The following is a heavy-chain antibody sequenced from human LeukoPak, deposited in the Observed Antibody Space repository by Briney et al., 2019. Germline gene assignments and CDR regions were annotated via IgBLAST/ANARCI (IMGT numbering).Heavy chain of an antibody. Sequence: SETLSLTCTVSGGSISSSSYYWGWIRQPPGKGLEWIGSIYYSGSTYYNPSLKSRVTISVDTPKNQFSLKLSSVTAADTAVYYCARGWGYCSSTSCYTGRFDPWGQGTLVTVSS. CDR1: GGSISSSSYY. CDR2: IYYSGST. CDR3: ARGWGYCSSTSCYTGRFDP. D-gene: IGHD2-2*02. V-gene: IGHV4-39*01. J-gene: IGHJ5*02.